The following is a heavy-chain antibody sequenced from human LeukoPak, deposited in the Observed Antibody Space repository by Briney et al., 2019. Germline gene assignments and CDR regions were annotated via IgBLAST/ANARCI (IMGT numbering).Heavy chain of an antibody. CDR3: ARVLSQLARGWFDP. D-gene: IGHD1-1*01. CDR2: MNPNSGNT. V-gene: IGHV1-8*01. CDR1: GYTFTSYD. J-gene: IGHJ5*02. Sequence: GASVKVSCKASGYTFTSYDINWVRQATGQGLEWMGWMNPNSGNTGYAQKFQGRVTMTRNTSISTAYMELSSLRSEDTAVYYCARVLSQLARGWFDPWGQGTLVTVSS.